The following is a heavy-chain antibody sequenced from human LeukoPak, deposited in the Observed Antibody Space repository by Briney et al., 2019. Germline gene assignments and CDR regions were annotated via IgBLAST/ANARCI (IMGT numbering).Heavy chain of an antibody. D-gene: IGHD3-22*01. Sequence: ASVKVSCKASGYTFTGYYMHWVRQAPGQGLGWMGWINPNSGGTNYAQKFQGRVTMTRDTSISTAYMELSRLRSDDTAVYYCARDTYYYDSSGYQHWGQGTLVTVSS. CDR3: ARDTYYYDSSGYQH. J-gene: IGHJ1*01. CDR2: INPNSGGT. V-gene: IGHV1-2*02. CDR1: GYTFTGYY.